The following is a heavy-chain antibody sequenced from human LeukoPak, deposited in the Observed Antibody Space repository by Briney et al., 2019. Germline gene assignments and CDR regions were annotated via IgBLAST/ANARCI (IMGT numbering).Heavy chain of an antibody. V-gene: IGHV1-24*01. CDR1: GYTLTELS. D-gene: IGHD3-22*01. CDR3: ATAWYYYDSSFLFQH. J-gene: IGHJ1*01. CDR2: FDPEDGET. Sequence: ASVKVSCKVSGYTLTELSMDWLRQAPGKGLEWMGGFDPEDGETIYAQKFQGRVTMTEDTSTDTAYMELSSLRSEDTAVYYCATAWYYYDSSFLFQHWGQGTLVTVSS.